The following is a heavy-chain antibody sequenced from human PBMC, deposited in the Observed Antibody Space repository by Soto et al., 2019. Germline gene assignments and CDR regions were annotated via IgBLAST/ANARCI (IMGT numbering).Heavy chain of an antibody. CDR2: MNPNSGNT. CDR1: GYTFTSYD. V-gene: IGHV1-8*01. CDR3: ARDRGLYVDTDTLDY. D-gene: IGHD5-18*01. J-gene: IGHJ4*02. Sequence: ASVKVSCKASGYTFTSYDINWVRQATGQGLEWMGWMNPNSGNTGYAQKFQGRVTMTRNTSISTAYMELSSLRVEDTAVHYCARDRGLYVDTDTLDYWGRGTLVTVSS.